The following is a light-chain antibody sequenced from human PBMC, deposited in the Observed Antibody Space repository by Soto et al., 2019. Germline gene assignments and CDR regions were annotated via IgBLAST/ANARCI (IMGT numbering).Light chain of an antibody. CDR3: QQYASSPRT. CDR2: GAS. CDR1: QSVSSSY. J-gene: IGKJ1*01. V-gene: IGKV3-20*01. Sequence: EIVLTQSPGTLSLSPGERATLSCRPSQSVSSSYLAWYQQKPGQAPRLLIYGASSRATGIPDRFSGSGSGTDFTLTISGLQPVDFAVYYCQQYASSPRTFGQGTKVDI.